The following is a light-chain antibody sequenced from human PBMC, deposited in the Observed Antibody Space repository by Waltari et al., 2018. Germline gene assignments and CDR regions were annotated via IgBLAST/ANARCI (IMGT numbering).Light chain of an antibody. V-gene: IGLV1-51*01. J-gene: IGLJ1*01. CDR3: ATWDYSLSVAV. Sequence: QSVLTQPPSVSAAPGQRVTISCTGSSSNIGSNYVAWYQQIPGTAPKLLIFDNNKRPSGIPDRFSGSKSGTSATLGITGLRTGDEADYYCATWDYSLSVAVFGTGTTVSVL. CDR2: DNN. CDR1: SSNIGSNY.